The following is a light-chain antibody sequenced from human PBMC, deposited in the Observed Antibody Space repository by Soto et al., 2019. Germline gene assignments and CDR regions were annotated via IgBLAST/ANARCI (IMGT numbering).Light chain of an antibody. Sequence: IVMTQSPATLSVSPGEGATLSCRASQSVGSDLPWYQQKHGQAPRLVIYDIFTRATRVPTRISGSGSGTLFPLTIRTLQAEDFAVYYCQQYNSCPLTVGGGAKVDTK. CDR1: QSVGSD. J-gene: IGKJ4*01. CDR3: QQYNSCPLT. V-gene: IGKV3D-15*01. CDR2: DIF.